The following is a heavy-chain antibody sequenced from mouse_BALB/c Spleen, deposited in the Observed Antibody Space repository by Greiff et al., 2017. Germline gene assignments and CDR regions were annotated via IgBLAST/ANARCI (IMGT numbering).Heavy chain of an antibody. CDR3: ARSLLALFDY. CDR2: IYPGDGDT. CDR1: GYTFTSYW. D-gene: IGHD2-10*01. J-gene: IGHJ2*01. V-gene: IGHV1-87*01. Sequence: VQLQQSGAELARPGASVKLSCKASGYTFTSYWMQWVKQRPGQGLEWIGAIYPGDGDTRYTQKFKGKATLTADKSSSTAYMQLSSLASEDSAVYYCARSLLALFDYWGQGTTLTVSS.